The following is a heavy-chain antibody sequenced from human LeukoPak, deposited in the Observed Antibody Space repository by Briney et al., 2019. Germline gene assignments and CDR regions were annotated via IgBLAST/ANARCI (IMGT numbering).Heavy chain of an antibody. CDR1: GFTFNSYS. J-gene: IGHJ4*02. CDR2: ISSSGSTI. D-gene: IGHD2-21*02. CDR3: ASLYVVVTAGSDY. V-gene: IGHV3-48*04. Sequence: PGGSLRLSCAASGFTFNSYSMNWVRQAPGKGLEWISYISSSGSTIYYADSVKGRFTISRDNAKNSLYLQMNSLRAEDTAVYYCASLYVVVTAGSDYWGQGTLVTVSS.